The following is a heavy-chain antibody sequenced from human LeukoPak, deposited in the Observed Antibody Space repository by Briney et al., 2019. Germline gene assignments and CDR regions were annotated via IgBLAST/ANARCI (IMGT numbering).Heavy chain of an antibody. V-gene: IGHV4-38-2*02. CDR3: AREYKSHYYYYYMDV. J-gene: IGHJ6*03. D-gene: IGHD1-14*01. Sequence: PSETLSLTCTVSGGSISNYYWSWIRQPPGKGLEWIGSIYHSGSTYYNPSLKSRVTISVDTSKNQFSLKLSSVTAADTAVYYCAREYKSHYYYYYMDVWGKGTTVTVSS. CDR2: IYHSGST. CDR1: GGSISNYY.